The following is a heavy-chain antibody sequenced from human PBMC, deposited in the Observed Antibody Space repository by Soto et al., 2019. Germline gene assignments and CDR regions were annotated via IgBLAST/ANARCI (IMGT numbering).Heavy chain of an antibody. CDR2: ISEYDGDT. Sequence: QVQLVQSGAEVKKPGAAVKVSCKASGYTFGSYGINWVRQAPGQGLEWMGWISEYDGDTKYEQKFQGRVTMTTDTSTGTAYMDLRSLRSDDTAVYYCARGTSSSSLFGSLDIWGQGTMVTVPS. J-gene: IGHJ3*02. CDR3: ARGTSSSSLFGSLDI. D-gene: IGHD6-6*01. CDR1: GYTFGSYG. V-gene: IGHV1-18*01.